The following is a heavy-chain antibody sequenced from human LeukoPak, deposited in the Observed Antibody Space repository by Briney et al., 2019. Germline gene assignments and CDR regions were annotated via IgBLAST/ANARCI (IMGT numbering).Heavy chain of an antibody. CDR2: ISGSGGST. Sequence: GGSLRLSCAASGFTFSSYAMSWVRQAPGKGLEWVSAISGSGGSTYYADSVKGRFTISRDNSKNTLYLQMDSLRAEDTAVYYCAKDLPQRSGWYPGAFDIWGQGTMVTVSS. V-gene: IGHV3-23*01. CDR1: GFTFSSYA. CDR3: AKDLPQRSGWYPGAFDI. D-gene: IGHD6-19*01. J-gene: IGHJ3*02.